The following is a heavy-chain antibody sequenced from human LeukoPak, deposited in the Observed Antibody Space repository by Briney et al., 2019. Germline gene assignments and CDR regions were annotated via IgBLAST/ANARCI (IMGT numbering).Heavy chain of an antibody. CDR2: ISWNSGSI. J-gene: IGHJ4*02. CDR1: GVTVDGLD. CDR3: SKDMEWFGEVRVPLFDY. D-gene: IGHD3-10*01. Sequence: CAETGVTVDGLDLGWGRLVPRKGLEWVSGISWNSGSIGYADSVKGRFTISRDNAKNSLYLQMNSLRAEDTALYYCSKDMEWFGEVRVPLFDYWGQGTLVTVSS. V-gene: IGHV3-9*01.